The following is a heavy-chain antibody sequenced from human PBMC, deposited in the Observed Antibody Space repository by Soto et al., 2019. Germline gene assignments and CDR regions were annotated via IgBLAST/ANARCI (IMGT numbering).Heavy chain of an antibody. CDR2: IIPIFRTP. Sequence: QVQLVQSGAEVKQPGSSVKVSCQASGVTFSSFAISWVRQAPGQGLEWMGGIIPIFRTPNYAQNFQGRVTITADESTSSVYMELSRLRSEDTAVYYCARSTGSGFPPGTQRFNWVDPWGQGTVVTVSS. D-gene: IGHD5-12*01. V-gene: IGHV1-69*01. J-gene: IGHJ5*02. CDR1: GVTFSSFA. CDR3: ARSTGSGFPPGTQRFNWVDP.